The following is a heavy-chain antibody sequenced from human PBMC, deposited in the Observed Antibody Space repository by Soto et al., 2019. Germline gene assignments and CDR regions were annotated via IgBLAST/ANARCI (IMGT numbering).Heavy chain of an antibody. CDR2: IWYDGSNK. CDR1: GFTFSSYG. CDR3: ARASYSHYVFDY. J-gene: IGHJ4*02. D-gene: IGHD4-4*01. Sequence: GGSLRLSCAASGFTFSSYGMHWVRQAPGKGLEWVAVIWYDGSNKYYADSVKGRFTISRDNSKNTLYLQMNSLRAEDTAVYYCARASYSHYVFDYRGQGTLVIVSS. V-gene: IGHV3-33*01.